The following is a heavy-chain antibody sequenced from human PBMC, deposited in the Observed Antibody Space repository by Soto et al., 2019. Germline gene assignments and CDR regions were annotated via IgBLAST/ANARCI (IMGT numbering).Heavy chain of an antibody. CDR2: ITSSNSYI. CDR1: GFIFSIYS. J-gene: IGHJ4*02. CDR3: ARDGGRLYRGDHYFDY. V-gene: IGHV3-21*01. D-gene: IGHD3-10*01. Sequence: PGGSLRLSCAASGFIFSIYSMSWVRQAPGKGLEWVSLITSSNSYIYYGDSVKGRFTISRDNAKKSLYLQMNSLRAEDTAVYYCARDGGRLYRGDHYFDYWGLGTLVTV.